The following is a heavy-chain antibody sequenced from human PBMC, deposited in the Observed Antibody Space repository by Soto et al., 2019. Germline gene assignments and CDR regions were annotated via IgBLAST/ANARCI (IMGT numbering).Heavy chain of an antibody. CDR2: ISSTAGRTS. CDR3: AKGVLSFHYGMEV. CDR1: GFTSNTYP. D-gene: IGHD3-10*01. Sequence: PGGSLRLSCATSGFTSNTYPMTWVRQAPGKGLEWVSSISSTAGRTSSYADSVKGRFAISRDFSDNTVYLQMNNLRVDETAVYFCAKGVLSFHYGMEVWGQGTTVTVSS. V-gene: IGHV3-23*01. J-gene: IGHJ6*02.